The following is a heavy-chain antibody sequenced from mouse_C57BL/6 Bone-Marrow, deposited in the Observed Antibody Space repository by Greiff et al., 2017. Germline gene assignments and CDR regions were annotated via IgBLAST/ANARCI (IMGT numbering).Heavy chain of an antibody. V-gene: IGHV5-6*01. J-gene: IGHJ3*01. Sequence: EVHLVESGGDLVKPGGSLKFSCAASGFTFSSYGMSWVRQTPDKRLEWVATISSGGSYTYYPDRVKGRFTISRDNAKNTLYLQMSSLKSEDTAMYDCARQGGVTTFAYWGQGTLVTVSA. CDR1: GFTFSSYG. CDR2: ISSGGSYT. D-gene: IGHD2-2*01. CDR3: ARQGGVTTFAY.